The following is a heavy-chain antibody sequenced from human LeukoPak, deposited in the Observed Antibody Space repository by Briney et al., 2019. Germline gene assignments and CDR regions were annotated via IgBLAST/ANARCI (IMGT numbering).Heavy chain of an antibody. CDR2: ISGSGDNT. CDR1: GFTFSSYA. Sequence: GGSLRLSCAASGFTFSSYAMNWVRQAPGKGLEWISSISGSGDNTYYADSVKGRLTISRDNSKNTLYLQMNSLRAEDTAVYYCAKDPTPSYYDSSGYYYDYWGQGTRVTVSS. J-gene: IGHJ4*02. V-gene: IGHV3-23*01. CDR3: AKDPTPSYYDSSGYYYDY. D-gene: IGHD3-22*01.